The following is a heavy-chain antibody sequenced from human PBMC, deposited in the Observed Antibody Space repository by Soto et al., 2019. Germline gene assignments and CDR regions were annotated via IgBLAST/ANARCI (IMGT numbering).Heavy chain of an antibody. CDR2: IYPSDSDI. V-gene: IGHV5-51*01. CDR1: GYTFTSYW. D-gene: IGHD2-15*01. Sequence: GESLKISCKGSGYTFTSYWIGWVRQMPGEGLEWMGVIYPSDSDIRYSPSFQGKVTISADKSITTAYLQWSSLKAADTAMYYCVRSGTSSGRFSDYWGQGTLVTVS. CDR3: VRSGTSSGRFSDY. J-gene: IGHJ4*02.